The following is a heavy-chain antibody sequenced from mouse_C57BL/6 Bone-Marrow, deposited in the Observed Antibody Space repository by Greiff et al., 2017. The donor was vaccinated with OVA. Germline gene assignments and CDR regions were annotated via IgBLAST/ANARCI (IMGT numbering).Heavy chain of an antibody. CDR1: GFTFSSYA. V-gene: IGHV5-9-1*02. CDR3: TREEGSFAY. CDR2: ISSGGDYI. Sequence: EVNVVESGEGLVKPGGSLKLSCAASGFTFSSYAMSWVRQTPEKRLEWVAYISSGGDYIYYADTVKGRFTISRDNARNTLYLQMSSLKSEDTAMYYCTREEGSFAYWGQGTLVTVSA. J-gene: IGHJ3*01.